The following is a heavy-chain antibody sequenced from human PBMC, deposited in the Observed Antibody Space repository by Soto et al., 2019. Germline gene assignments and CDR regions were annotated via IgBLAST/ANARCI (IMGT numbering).Heavy chain of an antibody. V-gene: IGHV3-23*01. D-gene: IGHD1-26*01. J-gene: IGHJ4*02. CDR2: ISGSGGST. CDR1: GFTFSSYA. Sequence: GGSLRLSCAASGFTFSSYAMSWVRQAPGKGLEWVSAISGSGGSTYYTDSVKGRFTISRDNSKNTLYLQMNSLRAEDTAVYYCAKMASGSYYSLAYDYWGQGTLVTVSS. CDR3: AKMASGSYYSLAYDY.